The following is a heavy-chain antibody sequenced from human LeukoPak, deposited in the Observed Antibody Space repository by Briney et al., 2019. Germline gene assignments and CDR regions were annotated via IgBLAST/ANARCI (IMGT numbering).Heavy chain of an antibody. CDR3: AKAALRYQLLSSLDY. D-gene: IGHD2-2*01. V-gene: IGHV3-23*01. CDR2: ITGSGGGT. CDR1: GFTFSSYA. Sequence: GGSLRLSCAASGFTFSSYAMSWVRQAPGKGLEWVSAITGSGGGTYYADSVKGRFTISRDNSKNTLYLQMNSLRAEDTAVYYCAKAALRYQLLSSLDYWGQGTLVTVSS. J-gene: IGHJ4*02.